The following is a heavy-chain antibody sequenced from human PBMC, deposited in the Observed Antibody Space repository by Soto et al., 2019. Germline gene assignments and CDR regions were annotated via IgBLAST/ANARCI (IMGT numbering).Heavy chain of an antibody. CDR3: ARSTYDFWSGFPSGCYFDI. J-gene: IGHJ2*01. V-gene: IGHV1-18*01. CDR2: ISAYNGNT. D-gene: IGHD3-3*01. CDR1: GYAFTSYG. Sequence: XSVQGSCKASGYAFTSYGSSWVRQAPGQGLEWMGWISAYNGNTNYAQKLQGRVTMTTDTSTSTAYMELRSLRSDDTAVYYCARSTYDFWSGFPSGCYFDIWGRGTLVTVSS.